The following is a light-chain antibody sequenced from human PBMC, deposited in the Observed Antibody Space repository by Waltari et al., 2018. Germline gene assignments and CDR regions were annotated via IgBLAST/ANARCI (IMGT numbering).Light chain of an antibody. Sequence: DIVMTQSPDSLAVSLGERATINCKSSQSLSYSSNNKNYLAWYQQRPGQPPKLLIYWTSTRESGVPDRFSGRGSGTDFTLTISSLQAEDVAVYYCQQYYSTPYTFGQGTKLEIK. V-gene: IGKV4-1*01. CDR1: QSLSYSSNNKNY. CDR3: QQYYSTPYT. J-gene: IGKJ2*01. CDR2: WTS.